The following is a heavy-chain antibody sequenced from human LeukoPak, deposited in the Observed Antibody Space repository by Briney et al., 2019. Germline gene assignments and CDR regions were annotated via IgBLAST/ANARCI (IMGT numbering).Heavy chain of an antibody. Sequence: ASVKVSCKASGYTFTGYYMHWVRQAPGQGLEWMGWINPNSGGTNYAQKFQGRVTMTRDTSISTAYMELSRLRSDDTAVYYCARVGFDTAMVRTPYYYYYGMDVWGQGTTVTVSS. V-gene: IGHV1-2*02. CDR2: INPNSGGT. J-gene: IGHJ6*02. CDR3: ARVGFDTAMVRTPYYYYYGMDV. CDR1: GYTFTGYY. D-gene: IGHD5-18*01.